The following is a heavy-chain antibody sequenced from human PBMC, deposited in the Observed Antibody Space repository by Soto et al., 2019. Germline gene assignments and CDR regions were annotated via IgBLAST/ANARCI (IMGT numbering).Heavy chain of an antibody. CDR2: IYYSGST. Sequence: SETLSLTCTVSGGSISSYYWSWIRQPPGKGLEWIGYIYYSGSTNYNPSLKSRVTISVDTSKNQFSLKLSSVTAADTAVYYCARIRGEAAAGMPWFDPWGQGTLVTVSS. CDR3: ARIRGEAAAGMPWFDP. J-gene: IGHJ5*02. CDR1: GGSISSYY. V-gene: IGHV4-59*01. D-gene: IGHD6-13*01.